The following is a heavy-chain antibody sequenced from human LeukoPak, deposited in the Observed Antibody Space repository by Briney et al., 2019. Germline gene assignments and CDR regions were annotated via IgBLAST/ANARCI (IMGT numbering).Heavy chain of an antibody. J-gene: IGHJ2*01. D-gene: IGHD3/OR15-3a*01. CDR2: IITVFGPP. CDR1: GGTFGTYA. V-gene: IGHV1-69*05. Sequence: SVKVSCKASGGTFGTYAVNWVRQAPGQGLEWMGRIITVFGPPKYTQKFQGRLTISTDDPTGTAYMELKSLTSDDTAVYYCARGGFALAPADRYFDLWGRGTLVTVSS. CDR3: ARGGFALAPADRYFDL.